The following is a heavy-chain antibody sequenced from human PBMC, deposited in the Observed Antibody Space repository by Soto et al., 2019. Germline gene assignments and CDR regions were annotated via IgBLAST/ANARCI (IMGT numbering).Heavy chain of an antibody. CDR2: IYPGDSDT. CDR3: ASGSAMGYYDSSGYPGGRDAFDI. J-gene: IGHJ3*02. CDR1: GYSFTSYW. D-gene: IGHD3-22*01. V-gene: IGHV5-51*01. Sequence: PGESLKISCKGSGYSFTSYWIGWVRQMPGKGLEWMGIIYPGDSDTRYSPSFQGQVTISADKSISTAYLQWSSLKASDTAMYYCASGSAMGYYDSSGYPGGRDAFDIWGQGTMVTVS.